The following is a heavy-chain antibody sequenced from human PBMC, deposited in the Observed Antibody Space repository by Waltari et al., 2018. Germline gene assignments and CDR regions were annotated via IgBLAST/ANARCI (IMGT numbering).Heavy chain of an antibody. CDR1: GFSFSSYW. V-gene: IGHV3-7*01. Sequence: EVQLVESGGGLVQPGGSLRLSCAASGFSFSSYWMTWVRQAPGKGREWVASINEDGSEKQYVDSVKGRFTSSRDNAKNSLYLQMNSLRADDTAVYYCARDSTRRFDYWGQGTLVTVSS. CDR2: INEDGSEK. CDR3: ARDSTRRFDY. J-gene: IGHJ4*02. D-gene: IGHD6-6*01.